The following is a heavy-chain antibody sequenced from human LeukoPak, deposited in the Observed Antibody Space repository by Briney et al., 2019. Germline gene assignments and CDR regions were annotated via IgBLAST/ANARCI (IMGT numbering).Heavy chain of an antibody. J-gene: IGHJ4*02. CDR2: IWNDGSSK. D-gene: IGHD3-10*01. CDR3: AKPTYGPGSFLIVH. CDR1: GFTFSDYG. Sequence: GGSLRLSCAVSGFTFSDYGMHWVRQAPGKGLEGVAVIWNDGSSKYYGDSVMGRFTISRDNSKNTLYLQMNSLRDEDTAVYYCAKPTYGPGSFLIVHWGQGTLVTVSS. V-gene: IGHV3-33*06.